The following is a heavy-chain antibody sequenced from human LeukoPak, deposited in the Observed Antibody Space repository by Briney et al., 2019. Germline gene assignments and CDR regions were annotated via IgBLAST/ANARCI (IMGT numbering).Heavy chain of an antibody. Sequence: GGSLRLSCAASGFAFSKYAMSWVRQAPGKGLEWVSSLISSGATTYYADSVKGRFTISRDNAKNSLYLQMNSLRAEDTAVYYCARAPGIAAVTDVWGKGTTVTVSS. CDR2: LISSGATT. V-gene: IGHV3-21*01. CDR1: GFAFSKYA. CDR3: ARAPGIAAVTDV. D-gene: IGHD6-13*01. J-gene: IGHJ6*04.